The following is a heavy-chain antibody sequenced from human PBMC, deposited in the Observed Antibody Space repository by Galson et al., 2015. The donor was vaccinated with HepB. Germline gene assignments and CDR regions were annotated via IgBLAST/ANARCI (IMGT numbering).Heavy chain of an antibody. Sequence: SETLSLTCTVSGGSISSYYWSWIRQPPGKGLEWIGYIYYSGSTNYNPSLKSRVTISVDTSKNQFSLKLSSVTAADTAVYYCARDRGTIFGVTQGAFDIWGQGTMVTVSS. CDR2: IYYSGST. J-gene: IGHJ3*02. CDR1: GGSISSYY. CDR3: ARDRGTIFGVTQGAFDI. D-gene: IGHD3-3*01. V-gene: IGHV4-59*01.